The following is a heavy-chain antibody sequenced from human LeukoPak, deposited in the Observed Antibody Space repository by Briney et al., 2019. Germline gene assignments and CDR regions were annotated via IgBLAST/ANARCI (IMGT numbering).Heavy chain of an antibody. CDR1: GFTFSSFS. J-gene: IGHJ4*02. D-gene: IGHD3-22*01. Sequence: NPGGSLRLTCAASGFTFSSFSMNWVRQAPGKGLEWVSSISSSSRYIYYADSVKGRFTISRDNAKNSLYLQMNSLRAEDTAVYYCATYYYDSSGYNWGQGTLVTVSS. CDR2: ISSSSRYI. V-gene: IGHV3-21*01. CDR3: ATYYYDSSGYN.